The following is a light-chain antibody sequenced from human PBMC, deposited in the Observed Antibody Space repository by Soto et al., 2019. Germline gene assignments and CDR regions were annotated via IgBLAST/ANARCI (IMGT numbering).Light chain of an antibody. Sequence: SYYLTQPPSVSVAPVQTARITCGGNNIGSKSVHWYQQKPGQAPVLVVYDDSDRPSGIPELFSGSNSGNTATLTISRVEDGDEDDYYCQVWDSSSXSYVFGTGTKVXV. CDR3: QVWDSSSXSYV. CDR2: DDS. J-gene: IGLJ1*01. V-gene: IGLV3-21*02. CDR1: NIGSKS.